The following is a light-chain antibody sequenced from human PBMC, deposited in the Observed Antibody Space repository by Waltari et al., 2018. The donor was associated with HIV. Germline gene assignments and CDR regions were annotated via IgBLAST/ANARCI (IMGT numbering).Light chain of an antibody. V-gene: IGLV3-1*01. CDR3: QAWDNSFVV. CDR2: QDS. J-gene: IGLJ2*01. CDR1: KLGDKY. Sequence: SYELTQPPSVSVSPGQTASITCSGDKLGDKYTCWYQQKPGQSPVLVINQDSKRPSGIPERFSGSNSGNTATLTISGTQAMDEADYYCQAWDNSFVVFGGGTKLTVL.